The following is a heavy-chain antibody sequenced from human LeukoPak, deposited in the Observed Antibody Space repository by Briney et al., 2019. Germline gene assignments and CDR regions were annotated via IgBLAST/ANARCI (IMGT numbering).Heavy chain of an antibody. D-gene: IGHD3-3*01. CDR1: GGTFSSYA. Sequence: SVKVSCKDSGGTFSSYAISWVRQAPGQGLEWMGRIIPIFGTANYAQKFQGRVTITTDESTSTAYMELSSLRSEDTAVYYCAREFGSGGDFWSGYYRSSFAFDIWGQGTMVTVSS. V-gene: IGHV1-69*05. CDR3: AREFGSGGDFWSGYYRSSFAFDI. J-gene: IGHJ3*02. CDR2: IIPIFGTA.